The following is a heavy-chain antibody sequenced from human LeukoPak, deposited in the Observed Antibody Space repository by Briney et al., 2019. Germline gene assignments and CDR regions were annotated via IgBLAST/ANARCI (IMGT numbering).Heavy chain of an antibody. J-gene: IGHJ6*03. D-gene: IGHD1-26*01. Sequence: PSGTLSLTCGVSGGTISSGTWWSWVRQPPGKGLEWIGDIYHSGSDNYNPSLKSRVTISVDKSKNQFSLKLNSVTAADTAVYYCARNLVGDYYYYYMDVWGKGTTVTVSS. CDR1: GGTISSGTW. CDR3: ARNLVGDYYYYYMDV. CDR2: IYHSGSD. V-gene: IGHV4-4*02.